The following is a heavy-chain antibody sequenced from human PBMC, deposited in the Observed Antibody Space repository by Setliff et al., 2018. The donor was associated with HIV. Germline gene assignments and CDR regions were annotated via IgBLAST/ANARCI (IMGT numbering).Heavy chain of an antibody. CDR1: GYTFTGYY. CDR3: ARGTVVGATIYYFDY. J-gene: IGHJ4*02. CDR2: LNPKTGVA. V-gene: IGHV1-2*06. D-gene: IGHD1-26*01. Sequence: ASVKVSCKASGYTFTGYYLHWVRQAPGQGLQWMGRLNPKTGVAHFAQTFQGRVNMTRDTSIGIAFMELSRVKSADTAVYFCARGTVVGATIYYFDYWGQGTLVTVSS.